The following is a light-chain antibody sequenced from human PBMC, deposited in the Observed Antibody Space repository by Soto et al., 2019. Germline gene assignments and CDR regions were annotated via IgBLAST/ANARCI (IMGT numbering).Light chain of an antibody. V-gene: IGKV1-5*01. Sequence: GDRVTITCRASQSISSWLAWYQQKPGKAPKLLIYDAYSLESGVPSRFSGSGSGTEFTLTIRSLQPDDFATYYCQQYNSYSGTFGQGTKVDIK. CDR1: QSISSW. J-gene: IGKJ1*01. CDR3: QQYNSYSGT. CDR2: DAY.